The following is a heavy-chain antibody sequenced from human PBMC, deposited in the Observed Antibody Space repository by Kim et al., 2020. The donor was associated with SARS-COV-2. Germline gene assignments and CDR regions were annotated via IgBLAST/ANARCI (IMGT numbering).Heavy chain of an antibody. CDR3: ARARSVVGFDY. J-gene: IGHJ4*02. Sequence: SETLSLTCTVSDGSISSYYWSWIRQPPGKGLEWIGYIYYSGSTNYNPSLKSRVTISVDTSKNQFSLKLSSVTAADTAVYYCARARSVVGFDYWGQGTLVTVSS. CDR1: DGSISSYY. CDR2: IYYSGST. V-gene: IGHV4-59*01. D-gene: IGHD2-15*01.